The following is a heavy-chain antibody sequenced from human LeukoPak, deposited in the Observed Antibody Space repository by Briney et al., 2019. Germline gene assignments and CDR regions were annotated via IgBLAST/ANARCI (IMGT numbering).Heavy chain of an antibody. Sequence: SETLSLTCTVSGGSISSSSCYWGWIRQPPGKGLEWIGSIYYSGSTYYSPPLTSRVTMSVDTSKNQFSLKLSSVTAADTAVYYCARHGYTSGSYYFDYWGQGTLVTVSS. V-gene: IGHV4-39*01. CDR1: GGSISSSSCY. J-gene: IGHJ4*02. CDR3: ARHGYTSGSYYFDY. CDR2: IYYSGST. D-gene: IGHD6-19*01.